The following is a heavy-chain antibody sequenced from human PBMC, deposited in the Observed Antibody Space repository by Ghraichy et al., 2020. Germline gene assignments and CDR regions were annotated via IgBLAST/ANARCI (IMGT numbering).Heavy chain of an antibody. Sequence: GESLNISCAAAGFTFTSYAMHWVRQAPGKGLEWVAITSYDETSKYYGDTVKGRFTISRDNSMNILYLQMNSLRPEDTAVYYCARGLGSGSFLIDYWGQGTLVTVSS. J-gene: IGHJ4*02. CDR1: GFTFTSYA. CDR2: TSYDETSK. CDR3: ARGLGSGSFLIDY. D-gene: IGHD3-10*01. V-gene: IGHV3-30-3*01.